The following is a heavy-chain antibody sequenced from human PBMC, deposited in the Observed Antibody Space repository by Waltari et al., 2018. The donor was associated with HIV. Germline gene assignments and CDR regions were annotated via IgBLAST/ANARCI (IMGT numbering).Heavy chain of an antibody. Sequence: QVQLVESGRGVVQPGRSLRLSVAPSAFTFSSYGMHWVRQAPGKGMEWVTVISYYGDNKYYADSVKGRFTIYRDNSKNTLDLQMNSLRPEDTAVYYCARGASGWSPGYWGQGTLVTVSS. J-gene: IGHJ4*02. V-gene: IGHV3-30*03. D-gene: IGHD6-19*01. CDR3: ARGASGWSPGY. CDR1: AFTFSSYG. CDR2: ISYYGDNK.